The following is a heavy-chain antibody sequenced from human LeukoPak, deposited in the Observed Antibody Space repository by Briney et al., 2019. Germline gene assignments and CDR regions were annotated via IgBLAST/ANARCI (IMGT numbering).Heavy chain of an antibody. J-gene: IGHJ4*02. CDR1: GGSISSSSYY. D-gene: IGHD4-17*01. CDR3: ARAKPGLGYGDYVVTGYYFDY. CDR2: MFYSGNT. V-gene: IGHV4-39*07. Sequence: SETLSLTCTVSGGSISSSSYYWGWIRQPPGKGLEWVGSMFYSGNTHYNPSLKSRVTISVDTSKIQLSLKLSSVTAADTDVYYCARAKPGLGYGDYVVTGYYFDYWGQGTLVTVSS.